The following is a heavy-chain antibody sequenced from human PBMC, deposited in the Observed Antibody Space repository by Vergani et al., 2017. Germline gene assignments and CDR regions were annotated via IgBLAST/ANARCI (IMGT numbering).Heavy chain of an antibody. D-gene: IGHD6-6*01. CDR1: GGSFSGYY. CDR3: ARGTEYSSSPLSY. V-gene: IGHV4-34*01. CDR2: INHSGST. J-gene: IGHJ4*02. Sequence: QVQLQQWGAGLLKPSETLSLTCAVYGGSFSGYYWSWIRQPPGKGLEWIGEINHSGSTNYNPSLKSRVTISVDTSKNQFSLKLSSVTAADTAVYYCARGTEYSSSPLSYWGQGTLVTVSS.